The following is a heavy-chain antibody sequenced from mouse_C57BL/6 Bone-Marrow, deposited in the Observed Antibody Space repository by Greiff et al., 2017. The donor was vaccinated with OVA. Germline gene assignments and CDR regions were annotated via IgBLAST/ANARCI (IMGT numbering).Heavy chain of an antibody. Sequence: EVKLVESGGGLVQPKGSLKLSCAASGFSFNTYAMNWVRQAPGKGLEWVARIRSKSNNYATYYADSVKDRFTISRDDSESMLYLQMNNLKTEDTAMYYCVRLHYYGSSYDYAMDYWGQGTSVTVSS. J-gene: IGHJ4*01. V-gene: IGHV10-1*01. D-gene: IGHD1-1*01. CDR2: IRSKSNNYAT. CDR1: GFSFNTYA. CDR3: VRLHYYGSSYDYAMDY.